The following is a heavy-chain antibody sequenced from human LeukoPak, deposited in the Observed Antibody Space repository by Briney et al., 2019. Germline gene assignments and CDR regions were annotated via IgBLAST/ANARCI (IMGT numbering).Heavy chain of an antibody. D-gene: IGHD3-10*01. V-gene: IGHV4-34*01. CDR2: INHSGST. CDR3: ARVFTMVRGATPNGMDV. CDR1: GGSFSGYY. J-gene: IGHJ6*02. Sequence: SETLSLTCAVYGGSFSGYYWSWIHQPPGKGLEWIGEINHSGSTNYNPSLKSRVTISADTSKNQFSLRLSSVTAADTAVYYCARVFTMVRGATPNGMDVWGQGTTVTVSS.